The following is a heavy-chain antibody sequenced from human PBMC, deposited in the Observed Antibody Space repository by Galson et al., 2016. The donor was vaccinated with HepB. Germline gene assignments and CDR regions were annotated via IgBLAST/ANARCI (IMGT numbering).Heavy chain of an antibody. V-gene: IGHV3-23*01. Sequence: SLRLSCAASGFTFSNYVMNWVRQAPGKGLEWVSRISGNGGRIYYADSVKGRFTISRDNSKNTVLLKMNRLRAEDTAVYYCAKGGNTAAPLFLRDIPFDYPGQGTLVTVSS. D-gene: IGHD6-25*01. CDR2: ISGNGGRI. CDR1: GFTFSNYV. J-gene: IGHJ4*02. CDR3: AKGGNTAAPLFLRDIPFDY.